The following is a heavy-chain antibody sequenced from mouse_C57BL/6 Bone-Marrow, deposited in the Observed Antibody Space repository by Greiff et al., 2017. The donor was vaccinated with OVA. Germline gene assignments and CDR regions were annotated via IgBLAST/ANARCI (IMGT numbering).Heavy chain of an antibody. CDR2: ISSGGSYT. CDR3: ARPSLRRGGAWFAY. J-gene: IGHJ3*01. CDR1: GFTFSSYG. D-gene: IGHD1-2*01. V-gene: IGHV5-6*01. Sequence: EVHLVESGGDLVKPGGSLKLSCAASGFTFSSYGMSWVRQTPDKRLEWVATISSGGSYTYYPDSVKGRFTISRDNAKNTLYLQMSSLKSEDTAMYYCARPSLRRGGAWFAYWGQGTLVTVSA.